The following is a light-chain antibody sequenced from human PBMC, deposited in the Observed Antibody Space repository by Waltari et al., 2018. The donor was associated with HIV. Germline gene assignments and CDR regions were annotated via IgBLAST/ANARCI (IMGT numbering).Light chain of an antibody. J-gene: IGLJ2*01. Sequence: QSVLTQAPSASGTPGQRVTISCSGRRSNIGVTSVTWYQQLPGTAPRLLIYHNNQRPSGVPDRFSGSKSGTSASLAISGLQSEDEADYYCAAWDDGLNALFGGGTKLTVL. CDR1: RSNIGVTS. CDR3: AAWDDGLNAL. CDR2: HNN. V-gene: IGLV1-44*01.